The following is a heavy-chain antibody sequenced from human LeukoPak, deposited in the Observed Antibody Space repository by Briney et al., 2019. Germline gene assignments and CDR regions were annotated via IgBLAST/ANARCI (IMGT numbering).Heavy chain of an antibody. CDR3: ARISGYYDSSGYYPMYFDY. CDR1: GGSFSGYY. D-gene: IGHD3-22*01. CDR2: INHSGST. V-gene: IGHV4-34*01. Sequence: SETLSLTCAVYGGSFSGYYWSWIRQPPGKGLEWIGEINHSGSTNYNPSLKSRVTISVDTSKNQFSLKLSSVTAADTAVYYCARISGYYDSSGYYPMYFDYLGQGTLVTVSS. J-gene: IGHJ4*02.